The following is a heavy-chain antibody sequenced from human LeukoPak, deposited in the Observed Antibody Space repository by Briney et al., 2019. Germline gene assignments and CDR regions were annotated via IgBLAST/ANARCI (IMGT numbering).Heavy chain of an antibody. V-gene: IGHV3-74*01. J-gene: IGHJ4*02. Sequence: GGSLRLSCAASGFTFSSYWMHWVRQAPGKGLVWVSRANTDGSNRSYADSVKGRFTISRDNAKNTLFLQMNSLRADDTAVYYCARGVAGRWVFDDWGRGTLVTVSS. CDR3: ARGVAGRWVFDD. CDR1: GFTFSSYW. CDR2: ANTDGSNR. D-gene: IGHD6-19*01.